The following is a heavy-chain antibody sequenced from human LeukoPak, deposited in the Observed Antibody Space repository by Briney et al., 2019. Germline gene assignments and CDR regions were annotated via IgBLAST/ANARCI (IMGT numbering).Heavy chain of an antibody. CDR2: VGGDGIA. CDR3: AKDRANWAIDD. J-gene: IGHJ4*02. CDR1: GFTFTDHP. Sequence: PGESLRLSCVASGFTFTDHPMNWVRQAPGKGLEWISYVGGDGIAFYADSVKGRFTASKDDARKSMYLQMNSLRVEDTAVYYCAKDRANWAIDDWGQGTQVTVS. D-gene: IGHD3-16*01. V-gene: IGHV3-69-1*01.